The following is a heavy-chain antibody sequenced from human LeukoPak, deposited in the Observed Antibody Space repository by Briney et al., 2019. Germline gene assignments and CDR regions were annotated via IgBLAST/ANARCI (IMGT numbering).Heavy chain of an antibody. CDR3: ARDGSAWYGWFDP. V-gene: IGHV4-59*13. CDR1: GDSIRSYY. J-gene: IGHJ5*02. D-gene: IGHD6-13*01. CDR2: IYYSGIT. Sequence: SETLSLTCTVSGDSIRSYYWSWIRQPPGKGLEWIGYIYYSGITNYNPSLKSRVTISLDKSKNQFSLKLNSLTAADTAVYYCARDGSAWYGWFDPWGQGTLVTVSS.